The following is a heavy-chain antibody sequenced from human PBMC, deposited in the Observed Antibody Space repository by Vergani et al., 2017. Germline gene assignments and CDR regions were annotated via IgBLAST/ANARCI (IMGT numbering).Heavy chain of an antibody. D-gene: IGHD3-22*01. V-gene: IGHV3-23*04. Sequence: EVHLEESGGGLVQPGGSLRLSCAASGFTFSTYAMTWVRQAPGKGLEWVSTISSDGGSTYYADSVKGRFTISRDNSKNTLSLQMNSLTAEDTAIYYCAGXQGTSAYYYGGFDYWGQGILVTVSS. J-gene: IGHJ4*02. CDR3: AGXQGTSAYYYGGFDY. CDR1: GFTFSTYA. CDR2: ISSDGGST.